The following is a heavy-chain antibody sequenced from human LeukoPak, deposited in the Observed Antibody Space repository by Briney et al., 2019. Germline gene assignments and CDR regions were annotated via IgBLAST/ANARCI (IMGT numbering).Heavy chain of an antibody. Sequence: TSETLSLTCTVSGGSISSKNYFWGWIRQPPGKGLEWIGSIYDSGNTYYNPSLKSRVTISVDTSKNQFSLKLSSVTAADTAVYYCARGLGAAGTGVFDYWGQGTLVTVSS. CDR1: GGSISSKNYF. V-gene: IGHV4-39*07. CDR2: IYDSGNT. D-gene: IGHD6-13*01. CDR3: ARGLGAAGTGVFDY. J-gene: IGHJ4*02.